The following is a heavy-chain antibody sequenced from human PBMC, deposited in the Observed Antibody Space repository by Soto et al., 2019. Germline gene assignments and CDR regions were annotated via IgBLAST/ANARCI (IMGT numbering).Heavy chain of an antibody. CDR3: ARGVSNSGAYYTGPSAYDL. CDR2: TDPVFDTS. Sequence: QVQLVQSGAVVKKPGSSVEVSCKASGGTFNGYGISWVRQAPGQGLEWMGGTDPVFDTSKYAPRFQGRVTITADNSTSTAYMELSSVRSEDTAIYFCARGVSNSGAYYTGPSAYDLWGQGTLVIVSS. D-gene: IGHD3-10*01. V-gene: IGHV1-69*06. CDR1: GGTFNGYG. J-gene: IGHJ3*01.